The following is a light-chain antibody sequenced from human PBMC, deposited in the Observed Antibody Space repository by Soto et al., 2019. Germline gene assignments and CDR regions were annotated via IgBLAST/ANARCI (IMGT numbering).Light chain of an antibody. Sequence: QSVLTQPRSVSGSPGQSVTISCTGTGSDVGGYNYVSWYQQHPGKAPKLMIYDVSKRPSGVPDRFSGSKSGNTASLTISGLQAEDEADYYCCSYAGSYPYVFGTGTRSPS. J-gene: IGLJ1*01. CDR3: CSYAGSYPYV. CDR2: DVS. V-gene: IGLV2-11*01. CDR1: GSDVGGYNY.